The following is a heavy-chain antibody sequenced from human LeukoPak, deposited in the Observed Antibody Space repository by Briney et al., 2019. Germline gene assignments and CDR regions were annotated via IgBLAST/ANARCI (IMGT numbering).Heavy chain of an antibody. J-gene: IGHJ6*03. CDR2: ITSSSTYM. Sequence: GGPLRLSCAASGFTFSTYNMNWVRQVPGKGLEWVSSITSSSTYMFSADSVKGRFTISRDNAQNSLYLQINSLRAEDTAVYYCARDPYSGRYGDYYYYYMDVWGKGTTVTISS. V-gene: IGHV3-21*01. D-gene: IGHD1-26*01. CDR1: GFTFSTYN. CDR3: ARDPYSGRYGDYYYYYMDV.